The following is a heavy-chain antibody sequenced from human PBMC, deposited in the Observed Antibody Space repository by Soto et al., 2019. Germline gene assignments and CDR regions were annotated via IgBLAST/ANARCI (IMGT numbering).Heavy chain of an antibody. CDR1: GGTDGTYS. V-gene: IGHV1-69*13. Sequence: SVKVSCKVSGGTDGTYSINWVRQAPGQGLEWVGGILPVSAPPDYAQKFQGRVSITADHSTGTVYMELSRLKSDDTAVYFCATDSNYDVSNSFWGQGTLVTVSS. J-gene: IGHJ4*02. CDR2: ILPVSAPP. CDR3: ATDSNYDVSNSF. D-gene: IGHD3-3*01.